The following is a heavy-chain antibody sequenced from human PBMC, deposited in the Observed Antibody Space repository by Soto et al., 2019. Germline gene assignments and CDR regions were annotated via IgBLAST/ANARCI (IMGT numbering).Heavy chain of an antibody. V-gene: IGHV4-31*03. CDR3: ARVFSDSSSFFDP. J-gene: IGHJ5*02. D-gene: IGHD6-13*01. Sequence: PSETLSLTCTVSGGSISSGDYYWSWIRQHPGKGLEWIGYIYYSGSTYYNPSLKSRVTISVDTSKNQFSLKLSSVTAADTAVYYCARVFSDSSSFFDPWGQGTLVTVSS. CDR1: GGSISSGDYY. CDR2: IYYSGST.